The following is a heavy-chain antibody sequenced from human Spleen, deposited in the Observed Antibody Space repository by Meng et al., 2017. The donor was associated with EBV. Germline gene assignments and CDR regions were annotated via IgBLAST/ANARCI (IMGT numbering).Heavy chain of an antibody. V-gene: IGHV1-18*01. D-gene: IGHD3-16*01. CDR1: GYTFNNFG. Sequence: QVQLVQSGADVEKPGASVNVSCKAFGYTFNNFGISCVRQAPGQGLEWMGWISPYNGNTVYAQKLQGRVSMTTDTSTNTDYMELWSLRSDDTAVYYCARDAGGPGGYWGQGALVTVSS. J-gene: IGHJ4*02. CDR3: ARDAGGPGGY. CDR2: ISPYNGNT.